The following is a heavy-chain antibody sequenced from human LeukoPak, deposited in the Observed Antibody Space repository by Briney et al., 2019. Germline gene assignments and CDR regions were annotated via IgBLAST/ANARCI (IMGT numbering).Heavy chain of an antibody. V-gene: IGHV3-11*04. CDR3: AIQITMIVVVPYFDY. CDR2: ISSSGSTI. Sequence: GGSLRLSCAASGLTFSDYYMTWIRQAPGKGLEWVAYISSSGSTIYSADSVKGRFTVSRDNAKNSLFLHMNSLSAEDTAIYYCAIQITMIVVVPYFDYWGQGTLVTVSS. D-gene: IGHD3-22*01. J-gene: IGHJ4*02. CDR1: GLTFSDYY.